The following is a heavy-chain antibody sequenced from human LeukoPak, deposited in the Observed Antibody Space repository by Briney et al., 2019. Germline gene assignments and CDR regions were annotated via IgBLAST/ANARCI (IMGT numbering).Heavy chain of an antibody. CDR1: GGSISSGGYS. J-gene: IGHJ4*02. CDR2: IYHSGST. V-gene: IGHV4-30-2*01. CDR3: ARGRSDYGDYNYYFDY. D-gene: IGHD4-17*01. Sequence: SETLSLTCAVSGGSISSGGYSWSRIRQPPGKGLEWIGYIYHSGSTYYNPSLKSRVTISVDRSKNQFSLKLSSVTAADTAVYYCARGRSDYGDYNYYFDYWGQGTLVTVSS.